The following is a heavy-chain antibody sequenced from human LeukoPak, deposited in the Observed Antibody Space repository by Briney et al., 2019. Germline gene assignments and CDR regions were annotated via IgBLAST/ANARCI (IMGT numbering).Heavy chain of an antibody. Sequence: SETLSLTCTVSGGSISSYYWSWIRQPPGKGLEWIGYIYYSGSTNYNPSLKSRVTISVDTSKNQFSLKLSSVTAADTAVYYCPRFYYDSSGYYYFDYWGQGTLVTVSS. J-gene: IGHJ4*02. D-gene: IGHD3-22*01. CDR2: IYYSGST. CDR1: GGSISSYY. V-gene: IGHV4-59*01. CDR3: PRFYYDSSGYYYFDY.